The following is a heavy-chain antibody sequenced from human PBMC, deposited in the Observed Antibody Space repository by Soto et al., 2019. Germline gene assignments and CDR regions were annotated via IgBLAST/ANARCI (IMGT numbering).Heavy chain of an antibody. J-gene: IGHJ5*02. CDR3: ATTRGLAVGGSFDN. Sequence: QLQLQESGPRLVKPSETLSLTCTVSGGSIRRSSSYWGWIRQPPGKGLAWVATFFSWNTYQNPSLERRVTMSVDASTNQFSLRLNSVAAADTAVYYCATTRGLAVGGSFDNWGQGTLVIVSS. CDR1: GGSIRRSSSY. V-gene: IGHV4-39*01. D-gene: IGHD2-15*01. CDR2: FFSWNT.